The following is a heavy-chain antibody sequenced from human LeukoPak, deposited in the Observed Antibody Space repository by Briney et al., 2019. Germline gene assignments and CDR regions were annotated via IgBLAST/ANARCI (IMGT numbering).Heavy chain of an antibody. V-gene: IGHV1-8*01. J-gene: IGHJ3*02. CDR3: ARPQLGYGDYRDAFDI. D-gene: IGHD4-17*01. CDR2: MNPNSGNT. Sequence: PGASVKVSCKASGYTFTSYDINWVRQATGQGLEWMGWMNPNSGNTGYAQKFQGRVTITADESPSTAYMELSSLRSEDTAVYYCARPQLGYGDYRDAFDIWGQGTMVTVSS. CDR1: GYTFTSYD.